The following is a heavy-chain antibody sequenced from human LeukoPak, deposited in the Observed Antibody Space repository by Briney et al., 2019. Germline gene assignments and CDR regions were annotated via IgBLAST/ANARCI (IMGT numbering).Heavy chain of an antibody. CDR3: ARAGVGATGGIDY. V-gene: IGHV4-39*07. D-gene: IGHD1-26*01. Sequence: SETLSLTCTVSGGSISSSSYYWGWIRQPPGKGLEWIGSIYYSGSTYYNPSLKSRVTISVDTSKNQFSLKLSSVTAADTAVYYCARAGVGATGGIDYWGQGTLVTVSS. CDR1: GGSISSSSYY. J-gene: IGHJ4*02. CDR2: IYYSGST.